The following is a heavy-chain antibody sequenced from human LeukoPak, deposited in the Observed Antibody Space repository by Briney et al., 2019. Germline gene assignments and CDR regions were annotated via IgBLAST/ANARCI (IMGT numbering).Heavy chain of an antibody. V-gene: IGHV3-30*18. J-gene: IGHJ6*03. CDR3: AKDHVGGRGYYYYYMDV. D-gene: IGHD1-26*01. CDR1: GFTFSSYG. Sequence: GGCLRLSCAASGFTFSSYGMHWVRQAPGKGLEWVAVISYDGSNKYYADSVKGRFTISRDNSKNTLYLQMNSLRAEDTAVYYCAKDHVGGRGYYYYYMDVWGKGTTVTVSS. CDR2: ISYDGSNK.